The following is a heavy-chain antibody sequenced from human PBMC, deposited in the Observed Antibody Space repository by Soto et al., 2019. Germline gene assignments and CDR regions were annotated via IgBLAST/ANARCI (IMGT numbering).Heavy chain of an antibody. CDR1: GCSFTDYW. Sequence: GESLQVSCKGSGCSFTDYWIGWVSQMPGKGLEWMGIIYPGDSDTRYSPSFQGQVTISADKSISTAYLQWSSLKASDTAMYYCATPYDGSGYYLLGTDAFDIWGQGTMVTVSS. J-gene: IGHJ3*02. CDR2: IYPGDSDT. CDR3: ATPYDGSGYYLLGTDAFDI. V-gene: IGHV5-51*01. D-gene: IGHD3-22*01.